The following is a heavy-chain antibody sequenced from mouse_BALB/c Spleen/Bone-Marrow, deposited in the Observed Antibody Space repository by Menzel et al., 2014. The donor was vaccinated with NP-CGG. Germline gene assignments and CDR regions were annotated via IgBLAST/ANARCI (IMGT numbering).Heavy chain of an antibody. V-gene: IGHV1-7*01. D-gene: IGHD1-1*01. Sequence: VQLQQSGAELAKPGASVKISCKASGYTFXTYWMRWVKQRPGQGLEWIGYINPSTGYTEYIQKFKDKATLTADKSSSTAYMQLNSLTSEDSSVYYCVLITPVVSDYWGQGTTLTVSS. CDR2: INPSTGYT. J-gene: IGHJ2*01. CDR1: GYTFXTYW. CDR3: VLITPVVSDY.